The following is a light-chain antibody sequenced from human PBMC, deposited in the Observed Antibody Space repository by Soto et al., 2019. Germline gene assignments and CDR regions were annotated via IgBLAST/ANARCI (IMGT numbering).Light chain of an antibody. CDR1: ESINNN. J-gene: IGKJ4*01. CDR2: AAT. CDR3: HQHHKWPLT. V-gene: IGKV3-15*01. Sequence: EIVMTQSPATLSVSPGEGATLSCTASESINNNLAWYQQKPGQAPRLLIYAATTSATGFPARFSGSGSGTAFTLTISSLQSEDFAVYYCHQHHKWPLTFGGGTKVDIK.